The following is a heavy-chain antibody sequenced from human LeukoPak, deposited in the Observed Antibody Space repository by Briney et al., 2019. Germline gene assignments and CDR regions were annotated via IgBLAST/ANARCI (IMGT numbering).Heavy chain of an antibody. CDR1: GFTFSDYY. J-gene: IGHJ6*02. D-gene: IGHD3-9*01. CDR3: ARDITHYDILTGHYYYYGMDV. V-gene: IGHV3-11*04. Sequence: GGSLRLSCAASGFTFSDYYMSWIRQAPGKGLEWVSYISSSGSTIYYADSVKGRFTISRDNSKNTLYLQMNSLRAEDTAVYYCARDITHYDILTGHYYYYGMDVWGQGTTVTVSS. CDR2: ISSSGSTI.